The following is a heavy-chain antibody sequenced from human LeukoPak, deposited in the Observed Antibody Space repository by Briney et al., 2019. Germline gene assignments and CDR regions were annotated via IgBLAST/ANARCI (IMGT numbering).Heavy chain of an antibody. D-gene: IGHD3-10*01. Sequence: SETLSLTCPVSGGSVSSGTYYWSWIRQPPGKGLEWIGYIYYTGSTNYNPSLKSRLTISVDTSKNQFSLKLSSVTAADTAVYYCARRGGSGRSFDYWGQGTLVTVSS. CDR2: IYYTGST. CDR1: GGSVSSGTYY. V-gene: IGHV4-61*01. CDR3: ARRGGSGRSFDY. J-gene: IGHJ4*02.